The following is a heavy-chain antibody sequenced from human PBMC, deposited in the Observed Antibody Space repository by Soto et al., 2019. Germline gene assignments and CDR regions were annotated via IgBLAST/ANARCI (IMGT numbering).Heavy chain of an antibody. Sequence: EASVKVSCKASGYTFISYYMHWVRQAPGQGLQWTGIINPSGSITTYAQKFQGRVTMTRDTSTSTVYMELSSLTSDDTAVYYCASPIGGSYNAFDIWGQGTMVTVSS. J-gene: IGHJ3*02. V-gene: IGHV1-46*01. D-gene: IGHD1-26*01. CDR2: INPSGSIT. CDR3: ASPIGGSYNAFDI. CDR1: GYTFISYY.